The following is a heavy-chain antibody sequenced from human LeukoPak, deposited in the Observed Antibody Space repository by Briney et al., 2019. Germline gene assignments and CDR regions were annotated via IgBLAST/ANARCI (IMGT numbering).Heavy chain of an antibody. D-gene: IGHD2/OR15-2a*01. CDR1: GITFKNAW. CDR3: TTDHVQYGLEH. V-gene: IGHV3-15*01. CDR2: IKSKTDGGTT. J-gene: IGHJ4*02. Sequence: GGSLRLSCAVSGITFKNAWLSWVRQAPGRGLEWVARIKSKTDGGTTDYAAPVSGRFDISRDDSQNMFYLQMNSLRAEDTAVYYCTTDHVQYGLEHWGQGTLVTVSS.